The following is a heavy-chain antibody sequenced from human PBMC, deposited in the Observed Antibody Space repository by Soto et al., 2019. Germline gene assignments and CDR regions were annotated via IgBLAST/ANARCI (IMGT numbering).Heavy chain of an antibody. CDR1: GGSISSYY. V-gene: IGHV4-59*08. Sequence: SSETLSLTCTVSGGSISSYYWSWIRQPPGKGLEWIGYIYYSGSTNYNPSLKSRVTISVDKSKNQFSLKLSSVTAADTAVYYCARLTRRMFGAGSSSFDPWGKGILVTVSS. CDR2: IYYSGST. D-gene: IGHD3-10*01. CDR3: ARLTRRMFGAGSSSFDP. J-gene: IGHJ5*02.